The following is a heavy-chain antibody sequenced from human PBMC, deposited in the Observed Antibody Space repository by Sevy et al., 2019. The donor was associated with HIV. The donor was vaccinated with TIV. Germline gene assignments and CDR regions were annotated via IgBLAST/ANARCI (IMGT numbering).Heavy chain of an antibody. CDR1: GGSFSGYY. V-gene: IGHV4-34*01. CDR2: INHSGST. D-gene: IGHD3-10*01. CDR3: ARALRITMVRGVIIKG. J-gene: IGHJ4*02. Sequence: SETLSLTCAVYGGSFSGYYWSWIRQPPGKGLEWIGEINHSGSTNYNPSLKSRVTISVDTSKNHFSLKLSSVTAADTAVYYCARALRITMVRGVIIKGWGQGTLVTVSS.